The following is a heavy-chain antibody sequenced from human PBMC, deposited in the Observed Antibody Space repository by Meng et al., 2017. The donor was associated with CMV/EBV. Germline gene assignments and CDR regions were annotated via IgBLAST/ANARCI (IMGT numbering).Heavy chain of an antibody. CDR3: ARMGIAAAGVVDY. CDR1: GGSISSGGYY. V-gene: IGHV4-31*03. Sequence: SETLSLTCTVSGGSISSGGYYWSWIRQHPGKGLEWIGYIYYSGSTDYNPSLKSRVTISVDTSKNQFSLKLSSVTAADTAVYYCARMGIAAAGVVDYWGQGTLVTVSS. J-gene: IGHJ4*02. CDR2: IYYSGST. D-gene: IGHD6-13*01.